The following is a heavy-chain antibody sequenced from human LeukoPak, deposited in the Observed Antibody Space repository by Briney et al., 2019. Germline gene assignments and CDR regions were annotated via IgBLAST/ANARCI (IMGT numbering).Heavy chain of an antibody. D-gene: IGHD6-13*01. CDR3: AKEGAASGPDFDY. CDR1: VPSIRKYY. J-gene: IGHJ4*02. Sequence: SDTLTLPCTVSVPSIRKYYGRGIRQPAGKGLECIGRIVPSGNTNYNPSLKSRVTMSVDTSKNQFSLKLNSVTAADTAVYYCAKEGAASGPDFDYWGQGTLVIVSS. CDR2: IVPSGNT. V-gene: IGHV4-4*07.